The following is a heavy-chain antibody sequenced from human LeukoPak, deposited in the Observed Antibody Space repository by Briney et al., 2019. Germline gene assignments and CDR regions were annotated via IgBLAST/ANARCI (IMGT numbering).Heavy chain of an antibody. D-gene: IGHD5-12*01. CDR1: GFTFSSYS. Sequence: GGSLRLSCAASGFTFSSYSMNWVRQAPGKGLEWVSSISSSSSSYIYYADSVKGRFTISRDNAKNSLYLQMNSLRAEDAAVYYCAREGYSGYDLDYWGQGTLVTVSS. J-gene: IGHJ4*02. CDR3: AREGYSGYDLDY. V-gene: IGHV3-21*01. CDR2: ISSSSSSYI.